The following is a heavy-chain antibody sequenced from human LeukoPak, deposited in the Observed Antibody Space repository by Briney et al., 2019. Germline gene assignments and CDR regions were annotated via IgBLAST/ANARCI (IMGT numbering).Heavy chain of an antibody. V-gene: IGHV4-39*01. J-gene: IGHJ4*02. CDR3: ARHGRMGTINPSY. CDR2: MYYSGST. D-gene: IGHD5-24*01. CDR1: GGSISNSSYY. Sequence: PSETLSLTCTVSGGSISNSSYYWGWIRQPPGKGLEWLGSMYYSGSTYYNPSLKSRATISVDTSKNQFSLKLSSVTAADTAVYYCARHGRMGTINPSYWGQGTLVTVSS.